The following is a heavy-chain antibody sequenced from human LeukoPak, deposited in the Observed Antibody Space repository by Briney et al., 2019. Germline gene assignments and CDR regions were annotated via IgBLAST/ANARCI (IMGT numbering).Heavy chain of an antibody. CDR1: GGSISGTNW. CDR2: IYYSGST. J-gene: IGHJ4*02. V-gene: IGHV4-31*11. CDR3: ASLKISLSPNFDY. Sequence: PSGTLSLTCGVSGGSISGTNWWSWVRQHPGKGLEWIGYIYYSGSTYYNPSLKSRVTISVDTSKNQFSLKLSSVTAADTAVYYCASLKISLSPNFDYWGQGTLVTVSS. D-gene: IGHD3-3*02.